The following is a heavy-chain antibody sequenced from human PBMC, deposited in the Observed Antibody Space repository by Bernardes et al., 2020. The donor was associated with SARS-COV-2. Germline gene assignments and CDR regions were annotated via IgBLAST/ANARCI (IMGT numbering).Heavy chain of an antibody. CDR2: FDPVNAET. CDR3: AATLWFGKLLSSNAFDI. V-gene: IGHV1-24*01. D-gene: IGHD3-10*01. CDR1: GSTLTDLC. J-gene: IGHJ3*02. Sequence: ASVKVSCRVSGSTLTDLCIHWVRQAPGKGLEWMGRFDPVNAETISAQIFQGRVTMTEDTSTDTGYMYLSNLKSEDTAVYYCAATLWFGKLLSSNAFDIWGQGTEVDVSS.